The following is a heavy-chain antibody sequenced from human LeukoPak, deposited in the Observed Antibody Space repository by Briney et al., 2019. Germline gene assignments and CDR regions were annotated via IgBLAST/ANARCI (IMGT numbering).Heavy chain of an antibody. Sequence: PGRSLRLSCAASGFTFSSCAMHWVRQAPGKGLEWVAVISYDGSNKYYADSVKGRFTISRDNSKNTLYLQMNSLRAEDTAVYYCARDYDFWSGYHFDYWGQGTLVTVSS. J-gene: IGHJ4*02. CDR1: GFTFSSCA. V-gene: IGHV3-30-3*01. CDR2: ISYDGSNK. D-gene: IGHD3-3*01. CDR3: ARDYDFWSGYHFDY.